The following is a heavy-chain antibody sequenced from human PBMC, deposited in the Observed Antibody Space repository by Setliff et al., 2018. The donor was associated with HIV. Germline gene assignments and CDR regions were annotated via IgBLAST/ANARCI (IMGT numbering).Heavy chain of an antibody. CDR3: ARVRFSFNNVRCFDL. CDR2: ISSSGTT. CDR1: DDSFSNYD. Sequence: PSETLSLTCVVSDDSFSNYDWTWIRQSPGKALEWIGYISSSGTTNYNPSLRSRVTISMETSNTRFSLWLRSATAADTATYFCARVRFSFNNVRCFDLWGPGTRVTVS. D-gene: IGHD1-20*01. J-gene: IGHJ2*01. V-gene: IGHV4-4*09.